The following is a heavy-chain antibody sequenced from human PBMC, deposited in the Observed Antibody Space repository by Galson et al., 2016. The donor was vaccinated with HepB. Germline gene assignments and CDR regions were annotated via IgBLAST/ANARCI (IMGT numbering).Heavy chain of an antibody. CDR3: AKPYGYSYGSYAFDI. J-gene: IGHJ3*02. CDR1: GFIFSTYG. CDR2: ISYDGNKK. V-gene: IGHV3-30*18. Sequence: SCAASGFIFSTYGMHWVRQAPGKGLEWVAVISYDGNKKYYADSVIGRATISRDNSKNTVFLRVNSLRGEDTAVDYCAKPYGYSYGSYAFDIWGQGTMVTVSS. D-gene: IGHD5-18*01.